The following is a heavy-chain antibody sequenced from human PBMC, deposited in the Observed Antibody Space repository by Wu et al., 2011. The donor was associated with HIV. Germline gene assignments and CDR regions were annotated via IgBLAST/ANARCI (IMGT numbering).Heavy chain of an antibody. Sequence: QVQLVQSGAEVKKPGSSVKVSCKASGGTFSSYAISWVRQAPGQGLEWMGGIIPIFGTANYAQKFQGRVTITADKSTSTAYMELSSLRSEDTAVYYCASRTRYCSSTSCYLRGYYYYYMDVWGKGTTVTVSS. V-gene: IGHV1-69*14. CDR1: GGTFSSYA. D-gene: IGHD2-2*01. J-gene: IGHJ6*03. CDR3: ASRTRYCSSTSCYLRGYYYYYMDV. CDR2: IIPIFGTA.